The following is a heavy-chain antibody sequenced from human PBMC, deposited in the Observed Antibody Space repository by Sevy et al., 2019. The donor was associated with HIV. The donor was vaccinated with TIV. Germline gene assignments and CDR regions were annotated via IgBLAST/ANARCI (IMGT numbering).Heavy chain of an antibody. D-gene: IGHD6-13*01. V-gene: IGHV3-72*01. CDR1: GFTFSDHY. Sequence: GGSLRLSCAASGFTFSDHYMEWVRQAPGKGLEWVGRTRNKADSYTTEYAASVKGRFTISRDDSKNSLYLQMNSLKTEDTAVYYCATHAGIAAAGRVFDYWGQESLVTVSS. CDR2: TRNKADSYTT. CDR3: ATHAGIAAAGRVFDY. J-gene: IGHJ4*02.